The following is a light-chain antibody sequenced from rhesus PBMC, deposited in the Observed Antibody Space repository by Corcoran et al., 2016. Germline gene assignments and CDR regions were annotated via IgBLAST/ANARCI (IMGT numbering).Light chain of an antibody. Sequence: DVVLTQSPVSLPVTLGQPASISCRSSQSLVHSDGKNYLNWLQQKPGQPPRRLIYKVSNRDSGVPDRFSGSGAGTDFTLKISGVEAEDVGFYYCMQGTHWPLSFGGGTKVELK. V-gene: IGKV2S9*01. J-gene: IGKJ4*01. CDR3: MQGTHWPLS. CDR1: QSLVHSDGKNY. CDR2: KVS.